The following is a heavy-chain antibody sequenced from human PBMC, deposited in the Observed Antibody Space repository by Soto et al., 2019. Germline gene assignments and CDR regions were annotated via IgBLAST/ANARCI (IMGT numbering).Heavy chain of an antibody. V-gene: IGHV5-51*01. CDR1: GYSCTSYW. CDR3: AILRYCSGGSCYSRVIDY. Sequence: GESLKISCKGSGYSCTSYWIGWVRQMPGKGLEWMGITYPGDSDTRYSPSFQGQVTISADKSISTAYLQWSSLKASDTAMYYCAILRYCSGGSCYSRVIDYWGQGTLVTVSS. CDR2: TYPGDSDT. D-gene: IGHD2-15*01. J-gene: IGHJ4*02.